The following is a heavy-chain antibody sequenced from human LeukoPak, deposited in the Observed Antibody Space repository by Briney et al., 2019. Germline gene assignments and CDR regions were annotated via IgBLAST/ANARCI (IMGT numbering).Heavy chain of an antibody. Sequence: SVTLSLTCTVSGLSISSSDYYWAWIRQPPGKDLEWIGIIYYTGTTYYNPSLTSRVTISVDTSKNQFSLRLGSVTAADTAVYYCARLAYYYSTIRRPNWFDPWGQGTLVTVSS. CDR1: GLSISSSDYY. V-gene: IGHV4-39*01. CDR2: IYYTGTT. J-gene: IGHJ5*02. CDR3: ARLAYYYSTIRRPNWFDP. D-gene: IGHD2/OR15-2a*01.